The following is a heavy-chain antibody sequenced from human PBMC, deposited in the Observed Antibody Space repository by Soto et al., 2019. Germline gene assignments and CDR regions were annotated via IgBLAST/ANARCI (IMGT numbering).Heavy chain of an antibody. CDR3: ARHNSSSWYFYYYYYMDV. CDR1: GGSISSGGYY. D-gene: IGHD6-13*01. CDR2: IYYSGST. Sequence: SEPLSLTCTVSGGSISSGGYYWSWIRQHPGKGLEWIGCIYYSGSTYYNPSLKSRVTISVDTSKNQFSLKLSSVTAADTAVYYCARHNSSSWYFYYYYYMDVWGKGTTVTV. J-gene: IGHJ6*03. V-gene: IGHV4-39*01.